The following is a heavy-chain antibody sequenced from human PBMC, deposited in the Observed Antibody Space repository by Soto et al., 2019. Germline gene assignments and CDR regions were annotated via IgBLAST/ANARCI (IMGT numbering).Heavy chain of an antibody. V-gene: IGHV4-59*01. CDR3: ARAPRGNYGYPSYFDY. CDR2: IYYSGST. J-gene: IGHJ4*02. CDR1: GGSISGYY. D-gene: IGHD3-10*01. Sequence: SETLSLTCTVSGGSISGYYWSWIRQPPGKGLEWIGYIYYSGSTNYNPSLKSRVTISIDTSKNQFSLKLSSVTAADTAVYYCARAPRGNYGYPSYFDYWGQGTLVTVSS.